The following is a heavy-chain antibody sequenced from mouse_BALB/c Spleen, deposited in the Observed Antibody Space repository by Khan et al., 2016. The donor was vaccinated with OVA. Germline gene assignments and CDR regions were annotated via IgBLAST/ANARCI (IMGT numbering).Heavy chain of an antibody. CDR1: GYTFTDYY. D-gene: IGHD1-2*01. CDR3: ARRNYFGYTFAY. V-gene: IGHV1-77*01. J-gene: IGHJ3*01. Sequence: QIQLVQSGAELARPGASVKLSCKASGYTFTDYYINWVKQRTGQGLEWIGELSPGSGDTYYNERFKGKATLTADKSSRTAYMQLSSLTSEASAVDFCARRNYFGYTFAYWGQGTLVTVSA. CDR2: LSPGSGDT.